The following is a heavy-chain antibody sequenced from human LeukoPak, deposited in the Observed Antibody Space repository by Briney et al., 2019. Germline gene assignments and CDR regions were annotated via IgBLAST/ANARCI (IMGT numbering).Heavy chain of an antibody. CDR2: IRGSGGDI. V-gene: IGHV3-11*04. Sequence: PGGSLRLSCAASGFTFSDYYMGWIRQAPRKGLEWVSYIRGSGGDIHYADSVKGRFTISRDNAKSSLYLQMNSLRAEDTAVYYCARDIVAAGLFFDYWGQGTLDTVSS. CDR1: GFTFSDYY. J-gene: IGHJ4*02. CDR3: ARDIVAAGLFFDY. D-gene: IGHD6-13*01.